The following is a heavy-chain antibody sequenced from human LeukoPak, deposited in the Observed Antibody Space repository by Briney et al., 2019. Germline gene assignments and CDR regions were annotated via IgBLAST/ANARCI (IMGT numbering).Heavy chain of an antibody. CDR3: ARMAWYYDVLTGYSNSTSFDI. V-gene: IGHV4-59*01. CDR1: GGSMKSFY. Sequence: MTSETLSLTCTVSGGSMKSFYWNWIRQSPGKGLEWIGYMSHSGSTNYNPSLETRVSMSVDTSKNHFSLKLSSATAADTAVYYCARMAWYYDVLTGYSNSTSFDIWGHGTMVTVSS. D-gene: IGHD3-9*01. CDR2: MSHSGST. J-gene: IGHJ3*02.